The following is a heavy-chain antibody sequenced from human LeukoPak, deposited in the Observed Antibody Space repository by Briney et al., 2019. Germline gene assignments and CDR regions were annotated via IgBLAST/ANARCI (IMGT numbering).Heavy chain of an antibody. Sequence: PGGSLRLSCVGSGFTFSSSWMTWVRQAPGKGLEWVANIKGDESRRNHVDSVKGRFTISRDNSKNTLYLQMNSLRAEDTAVYYCARDFYGSGSYYNGHYYYYGMDVWGKGTTVTVSS. CDR3: ARDFYGSGSYYNGHYYYYGMDV. V-gene: IGHV3-7*01. CDR2: IKGDESRR. CDR1: GFTFSSSW. J-gene: IGHJ6*04. D-gene: IGHD3-10*01.